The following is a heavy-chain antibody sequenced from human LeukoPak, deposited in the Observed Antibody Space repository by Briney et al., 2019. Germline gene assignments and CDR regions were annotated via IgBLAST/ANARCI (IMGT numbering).Heavy chain of an antibody. CDR2: INPNSGGT. D-gene: IGHD2-2*01. CDR3: AARGVPGFAFDI. V-gene: IGHV1-2*02. CDR1: GYTFTGYY. J-gene: IGHJ3*02. Sequence: ASVKVSCKASGYTFTGYYMHWVRQAPGQGLEWMGWINPNSGGTNYAQKFQGRVTMTRDTSISTAYMELRSLRSDDTAVYYCAARGVPGFAFDIWGQGTMVTVSS.